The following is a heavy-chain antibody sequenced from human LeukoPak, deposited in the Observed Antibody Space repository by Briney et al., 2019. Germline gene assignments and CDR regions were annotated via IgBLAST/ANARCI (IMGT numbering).Heavy chain of an antibody. J-gene: IGHJ4*02. V-gene: IGHV1-3*04. Sequence: ASVTVSCTASGYTFTNYALHWVRQAPGQRLEWMGWINTGNGNTKYSQKFQGRVTITRATSASTAYMELSSLRSEDTAVYYCARVGYSGYDSRPVFNYWGQGTLVTVSS. CDR2: INTGNGNT. CDR1: GYTFTNYA. D-gene: IGHD5-12*01. CDR3: ARVGYSGYDSRPVFNY.